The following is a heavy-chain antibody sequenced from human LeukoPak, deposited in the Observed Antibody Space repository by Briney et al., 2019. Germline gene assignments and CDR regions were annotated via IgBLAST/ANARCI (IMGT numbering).Heavy chain of an antibody. CDR3: AKDAKTSDILTGYYPFDY. V-gene: IGHV3-23*01. CDR1: GFTFSSYA. J-gene: IGHJ4*02. CDR2: TSGSGGST. D-gene: IGHD3-9*01. Sequence: GGSLRLSCAAFGFTFSSYAMSWVRQAPGKGLEWVSATSGSGGSTYYADSVKGRFTISRDNSKNTLYLQMNSLRAEDTAVYYCAKDAKTSDILTGYYPFDYWGQGTLVTVSS.